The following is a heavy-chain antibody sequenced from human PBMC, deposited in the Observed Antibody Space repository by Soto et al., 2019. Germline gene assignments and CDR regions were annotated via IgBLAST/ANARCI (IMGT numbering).Heavy chain of an antibody. CDR1: GFTFSKYA. CDR3: AREDSKGRYYGMDV. Sequence: PVGSLRLSCAASGFTFSKYAMMWVRQAPGKGLEWVSVIYSGGSTYYADSVKGRFTISRDNSKNTLYLQMNSLRAEDTAVYYCAREDSKGRYYGMDVWGQGTTVTVSS. CDR2: IYSGGST. J-gene: IGHJ6*02. D-gene: IGHD5-18*01. V-gene: IGHV3-66*01.